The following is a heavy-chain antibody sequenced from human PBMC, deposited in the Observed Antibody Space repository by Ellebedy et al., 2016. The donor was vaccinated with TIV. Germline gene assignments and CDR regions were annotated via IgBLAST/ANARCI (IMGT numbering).Heavy chain of an antibody. CDR1: GYTFTSYY. D-gene: IGHD5-24*01. V-gene: IGHV1-46*01. CDR3: ARGDGYNYYWFDP. Sequence: AASVTVSCKASGYTFTSYYMHWVRQAPGQGLEWMGIINPNGGRTSYAQKFQGRVTMTRDKSTSTVYMGLSSLRSEDTAVYYCARGDGYNYYWFDPWGQGTLVTVTS. CDR2: INPNGGRT. J-gene: IGHJ5*02.